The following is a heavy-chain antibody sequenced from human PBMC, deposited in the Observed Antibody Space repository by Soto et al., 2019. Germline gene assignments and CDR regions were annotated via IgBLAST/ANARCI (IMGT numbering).Heavy chain of an antibody. CDR1: GFTFSSYA. D-gene: IGHD6-19*01. Sequence: GGSLRLSCAASGFTFSSYAMHWVRQAPGKGLEWVAVISYDGSNKYYADSVKGRFTISRDNSKNTLYLQMNSLRAEDTAVYYCARDSHFPILGYSSGCPDYWGQGTLVTVSS. V-gene: IGHV3-30-3*01. CDR3: ARDSHFPILGYSSGCPDY. J-gene: IGHJ4*02. CDR2: ISYDGSNK.